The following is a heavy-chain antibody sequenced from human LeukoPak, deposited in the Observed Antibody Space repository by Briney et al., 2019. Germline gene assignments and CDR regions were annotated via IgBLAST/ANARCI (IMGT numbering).Heavy chain of an antibody. J-gene: IGHJ3*01. CDR3: ARDANYYDTSRNYYDAFDL. D-gene: IGHD3-22*01. V-gene: IGHV3-7*01. CDR1: GFTFSSYA. CDR2: IEADGSLK. Sequence: PGGSLRLSCAASGFTFSSYAMSWIRQALGKGLEWVANIEADGSLKYYVDSVKDRFTIFRDNAKNSLNLQMNSLTAEDTAVYYCARDANYYDTSRNYYDAFDLWGQGTVVTVSS.